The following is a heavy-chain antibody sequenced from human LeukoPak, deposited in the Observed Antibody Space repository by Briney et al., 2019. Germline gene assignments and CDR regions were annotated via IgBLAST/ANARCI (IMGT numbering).Heavy chain of an antibody. CDR3: ARVNFDHAFAI. CDR2: IIPILGTV. Sequence: ASVTVSCKASGGTFSSYGISWVRQAPGQGLEWMGRIIPILGTVNYAQNFQGRVTITTDESTRTAYMDVSGLRSEDTAVYYCARVNFDHAFAIWGQGTMVTVSS. V-gene: IGHV1-69*11. J-gene: IGHJ3*02. CDR1: GGTFSSYG. D-gene: IGHD3-9*01.